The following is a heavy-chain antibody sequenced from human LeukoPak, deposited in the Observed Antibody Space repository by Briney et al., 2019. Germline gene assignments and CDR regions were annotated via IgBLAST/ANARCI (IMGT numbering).Heavy chain of an antibody. V-gene: IGHV4-39*01. CDR1: GGSISSSSYY. CDR3: ARQGSYGSGSYFDY. D-gene: IGHD3-10*01. J-gene: IGHJ4*02. CDR2: IYYSGST. Sequence: SETLSLTCTVSGGSISSSSYYWGWIRQHPGKGLEWIGSIYYSGSTYYNPSLKSRVTISVDTSKNQFSLKLSSVTAADTAVYYCARQGSYGSGSYFDYWGQGTLVTVSS.